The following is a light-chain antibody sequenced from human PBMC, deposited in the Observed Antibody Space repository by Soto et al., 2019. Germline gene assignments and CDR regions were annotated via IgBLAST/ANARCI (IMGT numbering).Light chain of an antibody. CDR2: EVS. CDR1: SRDGGGYNY. Sequence: QSALTQPASVSGSPGQSITISCTGTSRDGGGYNYVSWYQQHPGKAPKLMIYEVSNRPSGVSNRFSGSKSGNTASLTISGLQAEDEADYYCSSYTSSSTDVFGKGTKGTVL. J-gene: IGLJ1*01. V-gene: IGLV2-14*01. CDR3: SSYTSSSTDV.